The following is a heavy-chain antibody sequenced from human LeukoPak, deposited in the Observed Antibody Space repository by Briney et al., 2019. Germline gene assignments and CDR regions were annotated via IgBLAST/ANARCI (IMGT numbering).Heavy chain of an antibody. V-gene: IGHV1-3*04. Sequence: ASVKVSCKASGYTFTNHAMHWVRQAPGQGLEWMGWIDTVNGNTKYLQKFQGRVTITRDTSARMVYMELSSLRLEDTAVYYCARPGASSPDSWFASWGQGSLVTVSS. D-gene: IGHD6-13*01. J-gene: IGHJ5*01. CDR2: IDTVNGNT. CDR1: GYTFTNHA. CDR3: ARPGASSPDSWFAS.